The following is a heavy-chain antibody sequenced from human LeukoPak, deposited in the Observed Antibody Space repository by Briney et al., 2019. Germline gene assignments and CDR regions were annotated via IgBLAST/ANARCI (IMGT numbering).Heavy chain of an antibody. V-gene: IGHV3-30*02. CDR2: IRYDGSNK. D-gene: IGHD1-26*01. J-gene: IGHJ4*02. CDR1: GFTFSSYV. CDR3: TREKQKGGTPFDY. Sequence: GGSLRLSCAASGFTFSSYVMHWVRQAPGKGLEWVAFIRYDGSNKYYADSVKGRFTISRDNSKNTVYLQMNSLRDEDTAVYYCTREKQKGGTPFDYWGQGSLVTVSS.